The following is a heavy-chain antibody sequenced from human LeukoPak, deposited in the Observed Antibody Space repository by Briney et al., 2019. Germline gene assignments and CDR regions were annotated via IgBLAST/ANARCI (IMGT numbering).Heavy chain of an antibody. Sequence: GGSLRLSCAASGFTFSSYSMNWVRQAPGKGLEWVSSISSSSYIYYADSVKGRFTISRDNAKNSLYLQMNSLRAEDTAVYYCATTYDSSGYYCVPPLFWGQGTLVTVSS. D-gene: IGHD3-22*01. CDR2: ISSSSYI. J-gene: IGHJ4*02. V-gene: IGHV3-21*01. CDR3: ATTYDSSGYYCVPPLF. CDR1: GFTFSSYS.